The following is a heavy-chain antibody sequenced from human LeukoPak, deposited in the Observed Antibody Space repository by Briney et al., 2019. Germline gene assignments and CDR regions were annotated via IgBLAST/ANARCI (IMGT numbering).Heavy chain of an antibody. CDR1: GFTFGDYA. CDR2: IRSEAYGGTT. V-gene: IGHV3-49*03. D-gene: IGHD3-10*01. Sequence: GGSLRLSCTASGFTFGDYAMSWFRQAPGKGLEWVGFIRSEAYGGTTEYAASVKGRFTISRDDSKSIAYLQMNSLRAEDTAVYYCARDASTMVRGGGYYYMDVWGKGTTVTISS. CDR3: ARDASTMVRGGGYYYMDV. J-gene: IGHJ6*03.